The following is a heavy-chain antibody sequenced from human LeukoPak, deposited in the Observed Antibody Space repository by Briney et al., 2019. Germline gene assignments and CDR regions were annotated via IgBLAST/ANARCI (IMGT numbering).Heavy chain of an antibody. CDR3: ARHTGPDTLMVVVSPVGWFDP. CDR2: IYHSGRT. V-gene: IGHV4-39*01. CDR1: GGSITNRTDH. Sequence: PSETLSLTCTVSGGSITNRTDHWAWLRQPPGKGLEWIGSIYHSGRTYYNPSLKSRVTISVDTSKRQFSLKLSSVTAADTSVYYCARHTGPDTLMVVVSPVGWFDPWGQGTQVTVSS. D-gene: IGHD3-22*01. J-gene: IGHJ5*02.